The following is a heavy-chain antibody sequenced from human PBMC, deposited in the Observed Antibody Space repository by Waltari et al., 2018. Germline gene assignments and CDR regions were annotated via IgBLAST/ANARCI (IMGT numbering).Heavy chain of an antibody. V-gene: IGHV1-2*06. CDR2: INPHSGGT. CDR3: ARKAGDKAFDI. CDR1: GYTFTGYY. J-gene: IGHJ3*02. Sequence: QVQLVQSGAEVKKPGASVKVSCKASGYTFTGYYMHWVRQAPGQGLEWMGRINPHSGGTNYAQKFQRRVTMTRDTSISPAYIELSRLRSDDTAVYYCARKAGDKAFDIWGQGTMVTVSS. D-gene: IGHD7-27*01.